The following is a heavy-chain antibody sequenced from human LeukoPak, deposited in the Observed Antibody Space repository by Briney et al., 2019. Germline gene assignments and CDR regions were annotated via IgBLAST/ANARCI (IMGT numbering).Heavy chain of an antibody. J-gene: IGHJ4*02. V-gene: IGHV4-34*01. Sequence: PSETLSLTCAVYGGSFSGYYWSWIRQPPGKGLERIGEINHSGSTNYNPSLKSRVTISVDTSKNQFSLKLSSVTAADTAVYYCARLRLLWFGELSGTYDYWGQGTLVTVSS. D-gene: IGHD3-10*01. CDR3: ARLRLLWFGELSGTYDY. CDR1: GGSFSGYY. CDR2: INHSGST.